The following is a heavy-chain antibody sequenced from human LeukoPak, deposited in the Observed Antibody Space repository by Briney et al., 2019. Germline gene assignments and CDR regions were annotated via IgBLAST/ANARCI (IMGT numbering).Heavy chain of an antibody. CDR1: GYTFTNFD. Sequence: ASVTVSCKASGYTFTNFDINWVRQATGQGLEWVGRMSPITGKTDYAPQFQGRVTITRDTSINTVYMELSSLRTDDTAVYYCARSFVDYWSGYYRRDWFDPWGQGTLVTVSS. CDR2: MSPITGKT. J-gene: IGHJ5*02. V-gene: IGHV1-8*02. D-gene: IGHD3-3*01. CDR3: ARSFVDYWSGYYRRDWFDP.